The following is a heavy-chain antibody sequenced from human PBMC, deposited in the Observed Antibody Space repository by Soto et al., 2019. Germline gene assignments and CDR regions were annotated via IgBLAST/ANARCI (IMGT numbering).Heavy chain of an antibody. CDR1: GFTFSSYW. D-gene: IGHD3-3*01. J-gene: IGHJ3*02. CDR2: IKQDGSEK. CDR3: ARRRGRRNLWRDKEGSCFEI. Sequence: EVQLVESGGGLVQPGGSLRLSCAASGFTFSSYWMSWVRQAPGKGLEWVANIKQDGSEKYYVDSVKGRFTISRDNAKNSLYLQMNSLRAEDTAVYYCARRRGRRNLWRDKEGSCFEIWGQGTMVTFSS. V-gene: IGHV3-7*01.